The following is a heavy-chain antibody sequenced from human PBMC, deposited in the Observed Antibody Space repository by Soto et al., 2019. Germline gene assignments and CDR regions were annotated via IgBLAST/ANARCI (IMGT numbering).Heavy chain of an antibody. D-gene: IGHD5-12*01. J-gene: IGHJ4*02. V-gene: IGHV4-31*03. Sequence: SQTLSLTCTVSGGSISSGGYYWSWIRQHPGKGLEWIGYIYYSGSTYYNPSLKSRVTISVDTSKNQFSLKLSSVTAADTAVYYCARTRYSGYDYGYFDYWGQGTLVTVSS. CDR2: IYYSGST. CDR3: ARTRYSGYDYGYFDY. CDR1: GGSISSGGYY.